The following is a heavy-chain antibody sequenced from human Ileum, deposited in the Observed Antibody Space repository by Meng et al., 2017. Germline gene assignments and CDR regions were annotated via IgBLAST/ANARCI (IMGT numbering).Heavy chain of an antibody. V-gene: IGHV4-38-2*02. J-gene: IGHJ4*02. CDR2: SHHSGTT. D-gene: IGHD1-7*01. CDR1: GYSIGSGYY. CDR3: VRDRVDGGTTDF. Sequence: SETLSLTCSITGYSIGSGYYWGWIRQAPGKGLEGISSSHHSGTTYYNQPLQSRVTTSMDTSKNQFSLRLTSVTAADTAIYYCVRDRVDGGTTDFWGQGTLVTVSS.